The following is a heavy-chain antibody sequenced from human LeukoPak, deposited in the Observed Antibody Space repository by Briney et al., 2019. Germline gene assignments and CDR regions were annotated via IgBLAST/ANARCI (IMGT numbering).Heavy chain of an antibody. V-gene: IGHV3-23*01. D-gene: IGHD2-15*01. Sequence: GGSLRLSCAASGFTFTSYAMSWVRQAPKKGLEWVSVISASGGSTNYADSVKGRFTISRDNSKNTLYLQMNSLRAEDSAVYYCAKAGAVVVVAAKYFDYWGQGTLVTVSS. CDR3: AKAGAVVVVAAKYFDY. J-gene: IGHJ4*02. CDR2: ISASGGST. CDR1: GFTFTSYA.